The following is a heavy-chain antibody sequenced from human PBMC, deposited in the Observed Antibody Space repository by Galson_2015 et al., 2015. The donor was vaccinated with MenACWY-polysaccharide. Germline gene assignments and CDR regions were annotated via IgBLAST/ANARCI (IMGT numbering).Heavy chain of an antibody. Sequence: SLRLSCAASGFTFSSYAMHWVRQAPGKGLEWVAVISYDGSNKYYADSVKGRFTISRDNSKNTLYLQMNSLRAEDTAVYYCAREYGDCWLDPWGQGTLVTVSS. CDR2: ISYDGSNK. J-gene: IGHJ5*02. V-gene: IGHV3-30-3*01. D-gene: IGHD3-10*01. CDR1: GFTFSSYA. CDR3: AREYGDCWLDP.